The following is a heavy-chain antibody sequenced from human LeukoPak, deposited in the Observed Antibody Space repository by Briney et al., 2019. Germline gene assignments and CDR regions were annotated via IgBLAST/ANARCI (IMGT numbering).Heavy chain of an antibody. CDR3: AKGGQRTNGYGEDN. CDR1: LSTFSSYA. V-gene: IGHV3-23*01. D-gene: IGHD3-10*01. CDR2: ISDNGSNK. Sequence: PGGSLRLSCAASLSTFSSYAMSWVRQAPGKVLEWVSGISDNGSNKNYVYSMKGRSIISRDNSKSTLFLQMDRLRAEDTALYYCAKGGQRTNGYGEDNWGEGKLVTVSS. J-gene: IGHJ4*02.